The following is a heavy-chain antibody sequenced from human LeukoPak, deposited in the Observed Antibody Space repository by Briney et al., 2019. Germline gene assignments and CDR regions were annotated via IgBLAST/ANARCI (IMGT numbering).Heavy chain of an antibody. V-gene: IGHV4-59*01. CDR2: IYYSGST. CDR1: GGSISSYY. J-gene: IGHJ4*02. Sequence: SETLSLTCTVSGGSISSYYWSWIRQPPGKGLEWSGYIYYSGSTNYNPSLKSRVTISVDTSKNQFSLKLSSVTAADTAVYYCARENGGNYFDYWGQGTLVTVSS. D-gene: IGHD4-23*01. CDR3: ARENGGNYFDY.